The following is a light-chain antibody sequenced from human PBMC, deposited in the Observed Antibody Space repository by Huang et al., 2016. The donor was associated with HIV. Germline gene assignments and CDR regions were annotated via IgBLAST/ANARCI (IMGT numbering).Light chain of an antibody. CDR1: QSLLHSNGHNY. CDR3: MQGLQSWT. V-gene: IGKV2-28*01. Sequence: DIVMVQSPVSLSVTPGEEASITFRSSQSLLHSNGHNYLDWYRQKPGQSPQLLIYLGSTRAAGVPDRFSGSGSVTDFTLKINRVEADDVGVYYCMQGLQSWTFGQGTKVEI. J-gene: IGKJ1*01. CDR2: LGS.